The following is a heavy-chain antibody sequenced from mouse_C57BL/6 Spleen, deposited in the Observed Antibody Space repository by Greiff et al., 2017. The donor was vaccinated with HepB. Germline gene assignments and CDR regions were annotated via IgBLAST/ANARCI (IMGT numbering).Heavy chain of an antibody. Sequence: QVQLQQSGPGLVAPSQSLSITCTVSGFSLTSYAISWVRQPPGKGLEWLGVIWTGGGTNYNSALKSRLSISKDNSKSQVFLKMNSLQTDDTARYYCARNSGYYYGSSYAMDYWGQGTSVTVSS. CDR1: GFSLTSYA. V-gene: IGHV2-9-1*01. CDR2: IWTGGGT. J-gene: IGHJ4*01. CDR3: ARNSGYYYGSSYAMDY. D-gene: IGHD1-1*01.